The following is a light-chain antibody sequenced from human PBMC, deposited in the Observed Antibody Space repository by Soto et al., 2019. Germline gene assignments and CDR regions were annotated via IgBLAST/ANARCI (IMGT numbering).Light chain of an antibody. CDR2: DVT. CDR3: SSYTSSSTLWV. V-gene: IGLV2-14*03. J-gene: IGLJ3*02. Sequence: QSALTLPASVSGSPGQSITIACTGTSSDVGGYNYVSWYQQHPGKAPKLMIYDVTNRPSGVSNRFSGSKSGNTASLTISGLQAEDEADYYCSSYTSSSTLWVFGGGTQLTVL. CDR1: SSDVGGYNY.